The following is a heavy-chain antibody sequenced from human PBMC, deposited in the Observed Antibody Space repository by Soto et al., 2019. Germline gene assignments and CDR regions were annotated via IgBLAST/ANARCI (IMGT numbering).Heavy chain of an antibody. J-gene: IGHJ5*02. CDR1: GGSIISSY. CDR3: ARGFFDFWSGYTYNWFDP. Sequence: SETLSLTCTVSGGSIISSYWSWIRKPPGKGLEWIGYIYYSGSTNYNPSLKSRVTISVDTSKNQFSLKLSSVTAADTAVYYCARGFFDFWSGYTYNWFDPWGQGTLVTVSS. D-gene: IGHD3-3*01. V-gene: IGHV4-59*01. CDR2: IYYSGST.